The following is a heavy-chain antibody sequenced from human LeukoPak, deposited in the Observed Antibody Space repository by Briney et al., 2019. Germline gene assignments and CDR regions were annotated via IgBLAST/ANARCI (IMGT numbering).Heavy chain of an antibody. V-gene: IGHV3-23*01. J-gene: IGHJ5*02. CDR1: GFTFSSSA. Sequence: GGSLRLSCAASGFTFSSSAMSWVRQAPGKGLEWVSAISNNGGYTYYADSVKGRFTISRDNSKNTLYLQMNSLRAEDTAAYYCAKDSLQYYYDTSGYYGNWFDPWGQGTLVTVSS. CDR3: AKDSLQYYYDTSGYYGNWFDP. CDR2: ISNNGGYT. D-gene: IGHD3-22*01.